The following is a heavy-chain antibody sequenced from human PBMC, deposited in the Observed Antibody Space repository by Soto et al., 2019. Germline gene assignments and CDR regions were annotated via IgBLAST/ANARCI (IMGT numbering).Heavy chain of an antibody. CDR3: ARESWNYNYYYGMDV. Sequence: SETLSLTCTVSGGSISSYYWSWIGQPPGKGLEWIGYIYYSGSTNYNPSLKSRVTISVDTSKNQFSLKLSSVTAADTAVYYCARESWNYNYYYGMDVWGQGTTVTVSS. CDR1: GGSISSYY. CDR2: IYYSGST. D-gene: IGHD1-1*01. J-gene: IGHJ6*02. V-gene: IGHV4-59*01.